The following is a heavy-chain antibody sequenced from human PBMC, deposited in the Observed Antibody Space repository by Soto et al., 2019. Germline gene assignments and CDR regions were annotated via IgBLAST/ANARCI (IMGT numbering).Heavy chain of an antibody. D-gene: IGHD1-26*01. CDR3: AKDLPYGRELWYYYYYMDV. CDR1: GFTFSSYA. CDR2: ISGSGGST. Sequence: EVQLLESGGGLVQPGGSLRLSCAASGFTFSSYAMSWVRQAPGKGLEWVSAISGSGGSTYYADSVKGRFTISKDNSKNTLYLQMSSLRAEDTAVYYCAKDLPYGRELWYYYYYMDVWGKGTTVTVSS. V-gene: IGHV3-23*01. J-gene: IGHJ6*03.